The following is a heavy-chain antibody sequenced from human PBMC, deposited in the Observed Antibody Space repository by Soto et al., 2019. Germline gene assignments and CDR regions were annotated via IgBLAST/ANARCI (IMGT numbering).Heavy chain of an antibody. Sequence: KGLEWMGIIYPGDSDTRYSPSFQGQVTISADKSISTAYLQWSSLKASDTAMYYCAISGYRYGWGTSAMYYYMDVWGKGTTVTGPS. CDR2: IYPGDSDT. J-gene: IGHJ6*03. D-gene: IGHD5-18*01. V-gene: IGHV5-51*01. CDR3: AISGYRYGWGTSAMYYYMDV.